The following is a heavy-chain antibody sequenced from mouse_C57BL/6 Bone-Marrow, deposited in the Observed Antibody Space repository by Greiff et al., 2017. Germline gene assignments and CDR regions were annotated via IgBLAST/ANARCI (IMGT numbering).Heavy chain of an antibody. CDR1: GYTFTDYY. CDR2: INPNNGGT. Sequence: EVQLQQSGPELVKPGASVKISCKASGYTFTDYYMNWVKQSHGKSLEWIGDINPNNGGTSYNQKFKGNATLTVDKSSSTAYLELRSLTSEDSAVYYCALWFAYWGQGTLVTVSA. J-gene: IGHJ3*01. CDR3: ALWFAY. V-gene: IGHV1-26*01.